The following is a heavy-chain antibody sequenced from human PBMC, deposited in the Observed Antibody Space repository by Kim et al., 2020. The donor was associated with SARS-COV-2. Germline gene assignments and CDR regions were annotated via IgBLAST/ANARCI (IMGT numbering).Heavy chain of an antibody. Sequence: SETLSLTCAVYGGSFSGYYWSWIRQPPGKGLEWIGEINHSGSTNYNPSLKSRVTISVDTSKNQFSLKLSSVTAADTAVYYCARVDDYSNYGLFRWGQGTLVTVSS. CDR3: ARVDDYSNYGLFR. J-gene: IGHJ4*02. D-gene: IGHD4-4*01. V-gene: IGHV4-34*01. CDR2: INHSGST. CDR1: GGSFSGYY.